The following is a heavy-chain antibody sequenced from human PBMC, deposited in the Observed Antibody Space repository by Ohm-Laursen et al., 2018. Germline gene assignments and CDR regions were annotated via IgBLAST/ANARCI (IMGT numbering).Heavy chain of an antibody. Sequence: SETLSLTCTVSGGSLRYYYWSWIRQPPGKGLEWIGYIYYNGNPRYNPSLESRVTISVDPSKNQFSLKLNSVTAADTALYYCVLYSSFSVSWGQGTLVTVSS. V-gene: IGHV4-59*08. CDR3: VLYSSFSVS. CDR2: IYYNGNP. CDR1: GGSLRYYY. D-gene: IGHD6-6*01. J-gene: IGHJ5*02.